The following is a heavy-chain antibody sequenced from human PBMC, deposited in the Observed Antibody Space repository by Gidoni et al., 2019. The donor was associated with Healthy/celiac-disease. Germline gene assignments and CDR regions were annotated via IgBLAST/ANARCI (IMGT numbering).Heavy chain of an antibody. D-gene: IGHD3-3*01. CDR1: GYTFTGYY. CDR3: ARDLIGDFWSGYYTGY. CDR2: IHPNTGGT. V-gene: IGHV1-2*02. J-gene: IGHJ4*02. Sequence: QVQLVQSGAEVKKPGASVKVSCKASGYTFTGYYMHWVRQAPGQGLEWMGWIHPNTGGTNYAQKFQGRVTMTRDTSISTAYMELSRLRSDDTAVYYCARDLIGDFWSGYYTGYWGQGTLVTVSS.